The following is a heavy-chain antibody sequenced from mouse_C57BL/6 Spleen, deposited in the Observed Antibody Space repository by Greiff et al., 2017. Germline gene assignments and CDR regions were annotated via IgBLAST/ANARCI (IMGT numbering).Heavy chain of an antibody. D-gene: IGHD1-1*01. Sequence: VQLQQSGPELVKPGASVKISCKASGYSFTSYYIHWVKQRPGQGLEWIGWIYPGSGNTKYNEKFKGKATLTADTSSSTAYMQLSSLTSEDSAVYYCARERDYYGSTYFDYWGQGTTLTVSS. CDR1: GYSFTSYY. V-gene: IGHV1-66*01. CDR3: ARERDYYGSTYFDY. J-gene: IGHJ2*01. CDR2: IYPGSGNT.